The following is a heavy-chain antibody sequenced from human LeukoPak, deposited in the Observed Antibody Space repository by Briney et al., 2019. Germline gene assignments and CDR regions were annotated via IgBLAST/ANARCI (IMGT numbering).Heavy chain of an antibody. CDR2: IYYSGST. CDR3: ASCGSGLCYGMDV. J-gene: IGHJ6*02. Sequence: SETLSLTCTVSGGSISSSYWNWIRQPPGKGLEWIGYIYYSGSTNYNPSLKSRVTISVDTSKNHFSLKLSSVTAADTAVYYCASCGSGLCYGMDVWGQGTTVTVSS. V-gene: IGHV4-59*01. CDR1: GGSISSSY. D-gene: IGHD2-21*01.